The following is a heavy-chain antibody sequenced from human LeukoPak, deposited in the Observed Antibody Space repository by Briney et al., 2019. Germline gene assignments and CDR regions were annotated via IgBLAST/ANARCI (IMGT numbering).Heavy chain of an antibody. CDR1: GFTVSSNY. D-gene: IGHD2-2*01. Sequence: PGGSLRLSCAASGFTVSSNYMSWVRQAPGKGLEWVSYINSGGSTYYEEYVKGGFTISRDNSKHTLYLQMNSQRAADTSVYFCARHLPAAILVFDDWGQGTLVSVSS. CDR3: ARHLPAAILVFDD. J-gene: IGHJ4*02. CDR2: INSGGST. V-gene: IGHV3-66*02.